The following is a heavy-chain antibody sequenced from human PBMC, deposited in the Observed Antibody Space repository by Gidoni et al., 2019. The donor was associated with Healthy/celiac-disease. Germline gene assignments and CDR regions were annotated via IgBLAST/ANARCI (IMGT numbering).Heavy chain of an antibody. CDR1: GFTFITPW. CDR3: TTAYYYDSSGYYWGYFQH. D-gene: IGHD3-22*01. Sequence: EVQLVESVGGLVKPGGSLRLSCSASGFTFITPWMIWVRQAPGKGLEWVGRIKSKTDGGTTEYAAPVKGRFTISRDDSKNTLYLQMNSLKTEDTAVYYCTTAYYYDSSGYYWGYFQHWGQGTLVTVSS. CDR2: IKSKTDGGTT. V-gene: IGHV3-15*01. J-gene: IGHJ1*01.